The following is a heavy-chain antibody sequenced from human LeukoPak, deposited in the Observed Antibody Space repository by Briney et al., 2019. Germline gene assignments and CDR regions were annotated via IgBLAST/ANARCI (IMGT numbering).Heavy chain of an antibody. CDR3: ARGGMTTVTTFFQPRNWFDP. CDR1: GGSFSGYY. CDR2: INHSGST. J-gene: IGHJ5*02. D-gene: IGHD4-17*01. Sequence: SETLSLTCAVYGGSFSGYYWSWIRQPPGKGLEWIGEINHSGSTNYNPSLKSRVTISVDTSKNQFSLKLSSVTAADTAVYYCARGGMTTVTTFFQPRNWFDPWGQGTLVTVSS. V-gene: IGHV4-34*01.